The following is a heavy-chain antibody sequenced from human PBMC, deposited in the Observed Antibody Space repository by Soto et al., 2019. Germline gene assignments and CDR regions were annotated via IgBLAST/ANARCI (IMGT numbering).Heavy chain of an antibody. J-gene: IGHJ4*02. CDR1: VYNFAFYW. CDR3: ARGGVSTRTFDY. D-gene: IGHD3-3*01. CDR2: IYPSDSDT. V-gene: IGHV5-51*01. Sequence: ESLKISCNVSVYNFAFYWVAWVRQMPGKGLELIGIIYPSDSDTRYRPSFQGQVTISADKSISSAYLQWSSLRASDTAMYYCARGGVSTRTFDYWGQGTPVTVSS.